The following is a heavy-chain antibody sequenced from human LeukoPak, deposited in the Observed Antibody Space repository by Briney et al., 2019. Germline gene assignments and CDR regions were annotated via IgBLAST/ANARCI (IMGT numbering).Heavy chain of an antibody. J-gene: IGHJ5*02. CDR3: ARAGLTFRGVGAATNWFDP. D-gene: IGHD3-16*01. CDR2: IYHSGST. V-gene: IGHV4-30-2*01. Sequence: SETLSLTCAVSGGSISSGGYSWSWIRQPPGKGLEWIGYIYHSGSTCYNPSLKSRVTISVDRSKNQFSLKLSSVTAADTAVYYCARAGLTFRGVGAATNWFDPWGQGTLVTVSS. CDR1: GGSISSGGYS.